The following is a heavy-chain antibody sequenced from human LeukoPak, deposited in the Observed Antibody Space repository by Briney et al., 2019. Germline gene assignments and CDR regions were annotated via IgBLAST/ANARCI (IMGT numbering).Heavy chain of an antibody. V-gene: IGHV4-59*08. CDR3: ARQPIGRYGFDV. J-gene: IGHJ3*01. CDR1: GGSISDFY. CDR2: IYSTGDR. D-gene: IGHD1-26*01. Sequence: SETLSLTCTVSGGSISDFYWSWIRQPPGNRLEWIAYIYSTGDRNYNPSLKSRVTISVDTSRNQFSLQMNSLTAADTAVYYCARQPIGRYGFDVWGQGTTVTVSS.